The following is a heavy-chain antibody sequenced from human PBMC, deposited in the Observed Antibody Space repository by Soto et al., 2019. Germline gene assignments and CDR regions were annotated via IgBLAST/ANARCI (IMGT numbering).Heavy chain of an antibody. V-gene: IGHV4-30-4*01. CDR2: IYDSGST. Sequence: WIRRPPGKGLEWIGYIYDSGSTYYNPSLNSRVTISVDTSKNQFSLRLSSVTAADTAVYYCAREDIPRTKVWYFELWGRGTLVTVSS. D-gene: IGHD4-17*01. J-gene: IGHJ2*01. CDR3: AREDIPRTKVWYFEL.